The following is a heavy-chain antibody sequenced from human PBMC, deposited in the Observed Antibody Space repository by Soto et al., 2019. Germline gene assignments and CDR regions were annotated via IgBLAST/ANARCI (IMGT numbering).Heavy chain of an antibody. CDR1: GGSISSSSYY. D-gene: IGHD2-15*01. J-gene: IGHJ6*02. V-gene: IGHV4-39*01. CDR2: IFYSGST. CDR3: ARHLTYCSAGSCYSDFPYYGMDV. Sequence: QLQLQESGPGLVKPSETLSLTCTVSGGSISSSSYYWGWIRQPPGKGLEWIGSIFYSGSTYYNPSLKRPVTLSVDTSNNQFSLTLSSVTAADTAVYYCARHLTYCSAGSCYSDFPYYGMDVWGQGTTVTVSS.